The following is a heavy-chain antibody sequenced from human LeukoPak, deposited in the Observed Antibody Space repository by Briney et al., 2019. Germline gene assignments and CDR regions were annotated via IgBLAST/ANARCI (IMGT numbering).Heavy chain of an antibody. V-gene: IGHV4-30-2*01. CDR1: GGCISSGGDS. D-gene: IGHD3-10*01. J-gene: IGHJ6*02. CDR3: ARQSLGSYYYGMDV. Sequence: PSQNLSLTCAVSGGCISSGGDSWSWIWQPPGKGLEWIGYIYHSGSTYYNPSLKSRVTISVDRSKNQFSLKLSSVTAADTAVYYCARQSLGSYYYGMDVWGQGTTVTVSS. CDR2: IYHSGST.